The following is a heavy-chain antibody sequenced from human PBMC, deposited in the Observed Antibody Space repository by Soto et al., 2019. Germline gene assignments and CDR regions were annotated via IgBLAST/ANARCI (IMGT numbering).Heavy chain of an antibody. Sequence: SETLSLTCAVYGGSFSGYYWSWIRQPPGKGLEWIGEINHSGSTNYNPSLKSRVTISVDTSKNQFSLKLSSVTAADTAVYYCARAVWFGELRQFDPWGQGTLVTVSS. CDR2: INHSGST. V-gene: IGHV4-34*01. J-gene: IGHJ5*02. CDR3: ARAVWFGELRQFDP. CDR1: GGSFSGYY. D-gene: IGHD3-10*01.